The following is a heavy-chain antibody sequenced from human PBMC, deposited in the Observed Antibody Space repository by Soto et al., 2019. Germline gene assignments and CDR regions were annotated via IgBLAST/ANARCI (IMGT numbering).Heavy chain of an antibody. D-gene: IGHD3-22*01. J-gene: IGHJ4*01. Sequence: QIQLVQSGAEVKKPGASVKVSCKASGYTFNIYGINWVRQAPGQGLEWMGWISAFNGKTNYAQNVQGRVTMTTDTSTSTAYVELRTVSSDDTAGYYCARDRVPKSSGFFPFDYWGHGTLVTVSS. CDR1: GYTFNIYG. CDR2: ISAFNGKT. CDR3: ARDRVPKSSGFFPFDY. V-gene: IGHV1-18*01.